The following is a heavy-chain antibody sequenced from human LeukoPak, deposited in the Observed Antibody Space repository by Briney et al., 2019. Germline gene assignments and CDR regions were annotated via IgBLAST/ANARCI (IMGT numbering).Heavy chain of an antibody. V-gene: IGHV3-30*18. Sequence: GGSLRLSCAASGFTFSSYGMHWVRQAPGKGLDWVAVISCDGSNKYYADSVKGRFTISRDNSKNTLYLQMNSLRAEDTAVYYCANHGYSSGYLDYWGQGTLVTVSS. J-gene: IGHJ4*02. CDR2: ISCDGSNK. D-gene: IGHD6-19*01. CDR1: GFTFSSYG. CDR3: ANHGYSSGYLDY.